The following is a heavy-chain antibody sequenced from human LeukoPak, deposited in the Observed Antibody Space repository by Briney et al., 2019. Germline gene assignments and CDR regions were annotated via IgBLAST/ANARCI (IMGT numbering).Heavy chain of an antibody. V-gene: IGHV4-38-2*02. Sequence: SETLSLTCTVSGYSISSVYYWGWIRRPPGKGLEWIGSINHGGSTDYNPSLKSRVIMSIDTSKNHFSLKLTSVTAADTAVYYCARVGPNWGFKEYFDFWGQGTLVTVSS. J-gene: IGHJ4*02. CDR1: GYSISSVYY. CDR3: ARVGPNWGFKEYFDF. D-gene: IGHD7-27*01. CDR2: INHGGST.